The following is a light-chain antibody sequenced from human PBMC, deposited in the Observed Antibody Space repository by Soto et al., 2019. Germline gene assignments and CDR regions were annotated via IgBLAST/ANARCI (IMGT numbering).Light chain of an antibody. J-gene: IGKJ1*01. CDR3: QHYNSYSEA. CDR2: KAS. Sequence: IQMTQSPSTLSGSVGDRVTITCRASQTIISWLAWYQQKPGKAPKLLIYKASTLKSGVPSRFSGSGSWTEFTLTISSLQPDDFETYYCQHYNSYSEAFGQGTKVDLK. V-gene: IGKV1-5*03. CDR1: QTIISW.